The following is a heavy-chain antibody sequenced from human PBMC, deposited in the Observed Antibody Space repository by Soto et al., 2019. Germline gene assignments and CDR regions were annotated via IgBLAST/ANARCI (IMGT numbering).Heavy chain of an antibody. CDR3: ATSYGSGYRAFDY. V-gene: IGHV1-69*04. CDR2: VNPILRMS. D-gene: IGHD3-10*01. CDR1: GDTFSFYS. Sequence: QVQLVQSGAEVKRPGSSVKVSCKASGDTFSFYSINWVRQAPGLGLEWMGRVNPILRMSNYAQRFQGRVTMTADQSTTPAYMELSGLRSEDTAMYYCATSYGSGYRAFDYWGQGALVTVSS. J-gene: IGHJ4*02.